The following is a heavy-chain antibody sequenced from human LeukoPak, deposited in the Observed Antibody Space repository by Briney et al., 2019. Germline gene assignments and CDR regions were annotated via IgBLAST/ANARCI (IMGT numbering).Heavy chain of an antibody. V-gene: IGHV1-8*01. Sequence: ASVKVSCKASGYTFTSSDINWVRQAPGQGLVWMGWMNPHSGSVGYAQKFQGRVTMTRDTSTSTVYMELSSLRSEDTAVYYCARVRRVSREMATIPTNHFDYWGQGTLVTVSS. CDR3: ARVRRVSREMATIPTNHFDY. CDR1: GYTFTSSD. CDR2: MNPHSGSV. D-gene: IGHD5-24*01. J-gene: IGHJ4*02.